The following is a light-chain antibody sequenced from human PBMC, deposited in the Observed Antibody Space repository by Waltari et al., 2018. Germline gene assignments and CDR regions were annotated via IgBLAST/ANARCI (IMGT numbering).Light chain of an antibody. J-gene: IGKJ3*01. CDR1: QSVSSY. CDR3: QQRSNWPPT. CDR2: DAS. Sequence: EIVLTQSPATLSLSPGERATLSCRASQSVSSYLAWYQQKPGQAPRLLIYDASNRATGIPARFSGSGSGTDFTLTISNLEPEDFAVYYCQQRSNWPPTVGPGTKVDI. V-gene: IGKV3-11*01.